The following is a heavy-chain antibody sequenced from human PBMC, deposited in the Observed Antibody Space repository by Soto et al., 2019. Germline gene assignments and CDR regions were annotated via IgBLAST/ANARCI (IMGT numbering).Heavy chain of an antibody. J-gene: IGHJ6*02. V-gene: IGHV3-23*01. CDR3: ATRERVTSCSTHFYGTDV. CDR1: GSTFSSDV. Sequence: EVQLLESGGGLVQPGGSLRLSCVASGSTFSSDVMSWVRQAPGKGLEWVAGISGGTTYYADSVQGRFTISRDNVKNTLFLQMNSLRAEDTAVYRGATRERVTSCSTHFYGTDVWGQGTTVTVSS. D-gene: IGHD2-2*01. CDR2: ISGGTT.